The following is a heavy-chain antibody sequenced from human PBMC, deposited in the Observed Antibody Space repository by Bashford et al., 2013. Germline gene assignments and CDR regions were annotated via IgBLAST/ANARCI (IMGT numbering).Heavy chain of an antibody. J-gene: IGHJ6*01. CDR3: ARDNDYCGGDCLVYYYYYGMDV. D-gene: IGHD2-21*02. Sequence: ASVKVSCKASGYTFTGYYMHWVRQAPGQGLEWMGWINPNSGGTNYAQKFQGRVTMTRDTSISTAYMELSRLRSDDTAVYYCARDNDYCGGDCLVYYYYYGMDVWGKGPRSPSPQ. CDR1: GYTFTGYY. V-gene: IGHV1-2*02. CDR2: INPNSGGT.